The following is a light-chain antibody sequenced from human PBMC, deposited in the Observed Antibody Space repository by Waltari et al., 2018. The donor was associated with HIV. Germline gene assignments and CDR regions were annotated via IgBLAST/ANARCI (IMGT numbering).Light chain of an antibody. CDR2: GNN. CDR1: SSNIGAGYH. Sequence: QSVLTQPPSVSAAPGQRVTISCTGSSSNIGAGYHVPWYQQLPGTAPKLLIYGNNLRPSGVHARFSSSKSRTSASRAITGLQAKDEADYYWQSHDGSLSGYVFGTGTKVTVL. V-gene: IGLV1-40*01. CDR3: QSHDGSLSGYV. J-gene: IGLJ1*01.